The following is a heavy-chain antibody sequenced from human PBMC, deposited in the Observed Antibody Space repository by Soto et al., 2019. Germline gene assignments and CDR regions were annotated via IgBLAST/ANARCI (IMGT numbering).Heavy chain of an antibody. V-gene: IGHV4-30-4*01. Sequence: PSETLSLTCTVSGGSISSGDYYWSWIRQPPGKGLEWIGYIYYSGSTYYNPSLKSRVTISVDTSKNQFSLKLSSVTAADTAVYYCARKLWFGELYYFDYWGQGTLVTV. J-gene: IGHJ4*02. CDR1: GGSISSGDYY. CDR2: IYYSGST. D-gene: IGHD3-10*01. CDR3: ARKLWFGELYYFDY.